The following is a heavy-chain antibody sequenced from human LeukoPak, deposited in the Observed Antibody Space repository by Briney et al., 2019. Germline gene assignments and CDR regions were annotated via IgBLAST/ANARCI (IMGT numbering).Heavy chain of an antibody. CDR1: GVTVSSNY. D-gene: IGHD6-19*01. J-gene: IGHJ4*02. CDR2: FYSGGST. V-gene: IGHV3-66*04. CDR3: ARQYSSGWYYFDY. Sequence: GGSLRFSCAASGVTVSSNYMGWVRQAPGKGLEWVSVFYSGGSTYYADSVRGRFTISRDNSTNTLYLQMNSLRAEDTAVYYCARQYSSGWYYFDYWGQGTLVTVSS.